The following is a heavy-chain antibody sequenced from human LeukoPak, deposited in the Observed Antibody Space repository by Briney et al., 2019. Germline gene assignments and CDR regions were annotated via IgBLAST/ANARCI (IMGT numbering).Heavy chain of an antibody. CDR3: ARDKYYDRFFDS. CDR1: GFTFNTNW. Sequence: GGSLRLSCVASGFTFNTNWMSWVRQAPGKGLEWVANIKQDGSEKYYVDSVKGRFTISRDNAKNSLSLEMNSLRAEDTAVYYCARDKYYDRFFDSWGQGTLVTVSS. D-gene: IGHD3-22*01. CDR2: IKQDGSEK. J-gene: IGHJ4*02. V-gene: IGHV3-7*01.